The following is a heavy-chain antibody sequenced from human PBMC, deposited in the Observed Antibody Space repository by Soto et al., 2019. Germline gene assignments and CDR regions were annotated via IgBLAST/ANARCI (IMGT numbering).Heavy chain of an antibody. CDR3: ARADAARNWFDP. Sequence: PSETLSLTCTVSGGSISSGGYYWSWIRQHPGKGLEWIGYIYYSGSTYYNPSLKSRVTISVDTSKNQFSLKLSSVTAADTSVYSCARADAARNWFDPRGQGTLVTVSS. V-gene: IGHV4-31*03. CDR1: GGSISSGGYY. D-gene: IGHD2-15*01. CDR2: IYYSGST. J-gene: IGHJ5*02.